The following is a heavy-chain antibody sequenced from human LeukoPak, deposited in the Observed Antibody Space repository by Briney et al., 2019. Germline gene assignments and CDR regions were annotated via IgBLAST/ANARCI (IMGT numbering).Heavy chain of an antibody. D-gene: IGHD6-19*01. CDR3: SREQYTSGGSGWFGMDV. CDR1: GGSLSTYY. CDR2: IHQSGST. J-gene: IGHJ6*02. V-gene: IGHV4-59*12. Sequence: PSETLSLTCSVSGGSLSTYYWTWTRQPPGKGLEWIGFIHQSGSTEYNPSPKSRVTMSLDTSRNQFSLKMSTVTAADTAVYYCSREQYTSGGSGWFGMDVWGQGTTVTVSS.